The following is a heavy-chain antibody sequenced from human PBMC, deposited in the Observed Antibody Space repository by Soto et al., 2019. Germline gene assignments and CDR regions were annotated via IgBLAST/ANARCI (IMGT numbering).Heavy chain of an antibody. CDR3: AKDAVAYNGEWDWFHL. CDR2: IGGRGSSA. Sequence: EGQLLESGGGLVQPGGSLRLSCVASGFTFKNFAMTWVRQAPGKGLERVSDIGGRGSSANYADSVKGRFTVSRDDSKSTLDVQRSGLRVGDTGLYYCAKDAVAYNGEWDWFHLWGQGTLVTVSS. J-gene: IGHJ5*02. V-gene: IGHV3-23*01. CDR1: GFTFKNFA. D-gene: IGHD3-10*01.